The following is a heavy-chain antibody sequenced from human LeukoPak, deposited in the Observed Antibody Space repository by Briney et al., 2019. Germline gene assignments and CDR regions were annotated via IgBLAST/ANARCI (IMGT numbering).Heavy chain of an antibody. CDR2: INHSGST. D-gene: IGHD3-10*01. J-gene: IGHJ5*02. CDR3: GRHVLLWFGESGFDP. CDR1: GGSFSGYY. V-gene: IGHV4-34*01. Sequence: SETLSLTCAVYGGSFSGYYWSWIRQPPGKGLEWIGEINHSGSTNYNPSLKSRVTISVDTSKNQFSLKLSSVTAADTAVYYCGRHVLLWFGESGFDPWGQGTLVTVSS.